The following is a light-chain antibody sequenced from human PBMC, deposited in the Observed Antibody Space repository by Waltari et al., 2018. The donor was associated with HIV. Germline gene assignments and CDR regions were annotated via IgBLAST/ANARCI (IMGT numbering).Light chain of an antibody. CDR3: GTWDSSLSAWV. V-gene: IGLV1-51*01. J-gene: IGLJ3*02. CDR1: SSNIGNNY. CDR2: DNN. Sequence: QSVLTQPPSVSAAPGQKVTISCSGSSSNIGNNYVSWYQQLPGTAPKLLIYDNNNRPSWIPDRFSGSESGTSATLGITGLQTGDEADYYCGTWDSSLSAWVFGGGTKLTVL.